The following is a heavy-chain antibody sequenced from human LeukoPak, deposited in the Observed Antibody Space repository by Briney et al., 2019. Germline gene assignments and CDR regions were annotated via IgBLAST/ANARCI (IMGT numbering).Heavy chain of an antibody. Sequence: GGSLRLSCAASGFTFSSYWMPWVRQAPGKGLVWVSRINSDGSSTSYADSVKGRFTISRDNAKNTLYLQMNSLRAEDTAVYYCARVERSYYYDSSGYSPSDYWGQGTLVTVSS. D-gene: IGHD3-22*01. CDR1: GFTFSSYW. V-gene: IGHV3-74*01. CDR2: INSDGSST. J-gene: IGHJ4*02. CDR3: ARVERSYYYDSSGYSPSDY.